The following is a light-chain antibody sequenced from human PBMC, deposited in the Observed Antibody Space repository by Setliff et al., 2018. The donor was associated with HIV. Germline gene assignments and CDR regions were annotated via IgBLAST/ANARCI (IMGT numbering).Light chain of an antibody. CDR3: SSYTSASAYV. CDR1: SSDIGDYNY. J-gene: IGLJ1*01. CDR2: DVN. Sequence: QSALTQPASVSGSPGQSITISRTGTSSDIGDYNYVSWYRQHPGKAPKLIIYDVNNRPSGVSNRFSGSKSGNTASLTISGLQAEDEADYYCSSYTSASAYVFGTGTKVTVL. V-gene: IGLV2-14*03.